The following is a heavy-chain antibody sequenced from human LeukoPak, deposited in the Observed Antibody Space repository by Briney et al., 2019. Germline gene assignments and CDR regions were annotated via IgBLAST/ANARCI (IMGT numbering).Heavy chain of an antibody. CDR3: ARESLNDYVWGSYRYGFDY. CDR1: GYTFTSYG. J-gene: IGHJ4*02. Sequence: ASVKVSCTASGYTFTSYGISWVRQAPGQGLEWMGWISAYNGNTNYAQKLQGRVTMTTDTSTSTAYMELRSLRSDDTAVYYCARESLNDYVWGSYRYGFDYWGQGTLVTVSS. CDR2: ISAYNGNT. V-gene: IGHV1-18*01. D-gene: IGHD3-16*02.